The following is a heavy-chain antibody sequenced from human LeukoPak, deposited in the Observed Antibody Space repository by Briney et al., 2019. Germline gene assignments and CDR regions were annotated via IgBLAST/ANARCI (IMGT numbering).Heavy chain of an antibody. J-gene: IGHJ4*02. CDR2: INHSGST. CDR3: ARVLYCSGGSCYFIFDY. Sequence: PSETLSLTCAVYGGSFSGYYWSWIRQPPGKGLEWIGKINHSGSTNYNPSLKSRVTTSVDTSKNQFSLKLSSVTAADTAVYYCARVLYCSGGSCYFIFDYWGQGTLVTVSS. D-gene: IGHD2-15*01. CDR1: GGSFSGYY. V-gene: IGHV4-34*01.